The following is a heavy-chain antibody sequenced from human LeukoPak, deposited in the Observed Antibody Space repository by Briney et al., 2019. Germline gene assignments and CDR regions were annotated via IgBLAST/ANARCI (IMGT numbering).Heavy chain of an antibody. D-gene: IGHD6-19*01. V-gene: IGHV4-39*01. CDR2: IYYSGTT. CDR1: GGSIRSSSYY. J-gene: IGHJ6*03. Sequence: SETLSLTCTVSGGSIRSSSYYWGWIRQPPGRGLEWLGSIYYSGTTYYNPSLKSRITISVDTSKNKFSLRLSSVTAADTAVYYCARVSGQFYFYFYIGVWGNGTTVTISS. CDR3: ARVSGQFYFYFYIGV.